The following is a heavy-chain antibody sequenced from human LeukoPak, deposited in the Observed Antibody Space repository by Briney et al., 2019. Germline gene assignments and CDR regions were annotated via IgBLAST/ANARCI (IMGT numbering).Heavy chain of an antibody. V-gene: IGHV1-3*01. CDR3: ARLYYYDSSGYSPLFDY. J-gene: IGHJ4*02. CDR2: INAGNGNT. D-gene: IGHD3-22*01. Sequence: ASVKVSCKASGYTFTSYAMHWVRQAPGQRLEWVGWINAGNGNTKYSQKFQGRVTITRDTSASTAYMELSSLRSEDTAVYYCARLYYYDSSGYSPLFDYWGQGTLVTVSS. CDR1: GYTFTSYA.